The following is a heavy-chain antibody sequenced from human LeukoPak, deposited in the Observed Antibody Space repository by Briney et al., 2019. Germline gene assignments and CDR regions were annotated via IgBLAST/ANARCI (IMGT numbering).Heavy chain of an antibody. CDR1: GFTFSSYA. Sequence: GGSLRLSCAASGFTFSSYAMHWVRQAPGKGLEWVAVISYDGSNKYYADSVKGRFTISRDNSKNTLYLQMNSLRAEDTAVYYCAKGRSGSYSIHYFDYWGQGTLVTVSS. J-gene: IGHJ4*02. D-gene: IGHD1-26*01. V-gene: IGHV3-30*04. CDR2: ISYDGSNK. CDR3: AKGRSGSYSIHYFDY.